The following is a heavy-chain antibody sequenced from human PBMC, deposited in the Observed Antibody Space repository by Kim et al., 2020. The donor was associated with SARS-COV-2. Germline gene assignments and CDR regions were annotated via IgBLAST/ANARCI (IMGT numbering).Heavy chain of an antibody. J-gene: IGHJ4*01. Sequence: GGSLRLSCATSGFTFSNYGMNWVRQAPGKGLEWVAVIWYDGSNKYYADSVKGRFTISRDNSKNMLYLQMDSLRAEDTAVYYCARGDCSSSSCYDFDSWG. CDR1: GFTFSNYG. V-gene: IGHV3-33*01. CDR2: IWYDGSNK. CDR3: ARGDCSSSSCYDFDS. D-gene: IGHD2-15*01.